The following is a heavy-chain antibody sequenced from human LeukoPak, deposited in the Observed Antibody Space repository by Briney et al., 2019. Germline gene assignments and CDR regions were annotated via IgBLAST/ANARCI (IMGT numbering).Heavy chain of an antibody. V-gene: IGHV3-23*01. Sequence: GGSLRLSCAASGFTLSSYAMSWVRQARGKGLEWCSSIRGSGGSTYYAASVEARYPISRENSKNTLYLQLNTLRAEDRAVYHGGKDQEAAAYFSYGMDVWGQGHTVTVSS. J-gene: IGHJ6*02. CDR3: GKDQEAAAYFSYGMDV. CDR1: GFTLSSYA. D-gene: IGHD6-13*01. CDR2: IRGSGGST.